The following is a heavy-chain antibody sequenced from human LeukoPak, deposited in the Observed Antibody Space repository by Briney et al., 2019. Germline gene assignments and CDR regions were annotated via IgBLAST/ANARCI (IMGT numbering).Heavy chain of an antibody. Sequence: PGGSLRLSCAASGFTFSSYWMHCVRQAPGKGLVWVSRIDSDGSSTTYADSVKGRFTISRDNAKNTLYLQMNSLRAEDTAVHYFARSRGFDYWGQGTLVTVSS. CDR1: GFTFSSYW. CDR3: ARSRGFDY. CDR2: IDSDGSST. V-gene: IGHV3-74*01. J-gene: IGHJ4*02.